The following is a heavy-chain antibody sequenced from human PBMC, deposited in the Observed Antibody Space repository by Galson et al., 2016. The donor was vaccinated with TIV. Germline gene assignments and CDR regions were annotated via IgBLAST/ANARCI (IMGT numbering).Heavy chain of an antibody. Sequence: QSGAEVKKPGESLRISCKGSGYRFTSYWINRVRQMPGKGLEWMGRIDPTDSYTNYSPSFQGHVTISADKFSTTAYLQWSSLKASDTAIYYCARGVSSGSAWLDPWGPGTPVTVSS. D-gene: IGHD3-10*01. V-gene: IGHV5-10-1*01. CDR3: ARGVSSGSAWLDP. CDR2: IDPTDSYT. CDR1: GYRFTSYW. J-gene: IGHJ5*02.